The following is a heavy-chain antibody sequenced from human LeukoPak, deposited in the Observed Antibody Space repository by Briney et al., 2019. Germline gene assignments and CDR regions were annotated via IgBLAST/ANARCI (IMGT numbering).Heavy chain of an antibody. J-gene: IGHJ6*04. CDR2: INHSGST. CDR3: ARGGLYGMDV. V-gene: IGHV4-34*01. Sequence: SEALSLTCVCYRGFLSGYYWSWIRPPASRERAWVGEINHSGSTNYIPSLKSRVTISVDTTKNKLSLKLSSVTAADTAVYYCARGGLYGMDVLGKGTTVTVSS. CDR1: RGFLSGYY. D-gene: IGHD6-19*01.